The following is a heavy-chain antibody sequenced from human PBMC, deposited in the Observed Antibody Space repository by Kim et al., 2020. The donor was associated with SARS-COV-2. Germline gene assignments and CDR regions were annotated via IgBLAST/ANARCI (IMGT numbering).Heavy chain of an antibody. V-gene: IGHV6-1*01. CDR2: K. CDR3: ARDPGNHLLDY. Sequence: KDYAVSVKSRITINPDTSKSQFSLQLNSVTPEDTAVYYCARDPGNHLLDYWGQGTLVTVSS. D-gene: IGHD1-1*01. J-gene: IGHJ4*02.